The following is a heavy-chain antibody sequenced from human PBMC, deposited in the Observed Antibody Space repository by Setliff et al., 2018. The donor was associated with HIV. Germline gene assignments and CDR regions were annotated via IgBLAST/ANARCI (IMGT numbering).Heavy chain of an antibody. CDR2: TRNRANNYIT. CDR3: VRAAAGLDV. J-gene: IGHJ4*02. CDR1: GFTFNNAW. V-gene: IGHV3-72*01. Sequence: PGGSLRLSCAASGFTFNNAWMTWVRQAPGKGLEWVGRTRNRANNYITDYATSVQGRFTISRDYSKDSLFLQMDNLETEDTAVYYCVRAAAGLDVWSQGIRVTVSS.